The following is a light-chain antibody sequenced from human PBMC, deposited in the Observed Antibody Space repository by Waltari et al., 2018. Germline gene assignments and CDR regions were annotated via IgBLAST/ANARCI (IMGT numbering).Light chain of an antibody. CDR3: AVWNDSLNALL. CDR1: SSNLETND. J-gene: IGLJ2*01. Sequence: QSVLTQPPSVSAAPGQRVSISCSGGSSNLETNDVAWFHQRPGAAPKLLIEGVSERVSGSKSGASVSLDISGLQTDDDGDYYWAVWNDSLNALLFGGGTKVTVL. V-gene: IGLV1-44*01.